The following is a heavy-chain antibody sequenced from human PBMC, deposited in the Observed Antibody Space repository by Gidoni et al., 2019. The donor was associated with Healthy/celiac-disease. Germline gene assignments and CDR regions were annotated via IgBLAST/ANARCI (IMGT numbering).Heavy chain of an antibody. CDR3: ARSQRDSGSYQPGGMDV. CDR1: GSTFSSYS. J-gene: IGHJ6*02. Sequence: EVQLVESGGGLVKSGGPLRLSCAASGSTFSSYSMNWVRQAPGKGLEWVSSISSSSSYIYYADSVKGRFTISRDNAKNSLYLQMNNLRAEDTAVYYCARSQRDSGSYQPGGMDVWGQGTTVTVSS. D-gene: IGHD1-26*01. CDR2: ISSSSSYI. V-gene: IGHV3-21*01.